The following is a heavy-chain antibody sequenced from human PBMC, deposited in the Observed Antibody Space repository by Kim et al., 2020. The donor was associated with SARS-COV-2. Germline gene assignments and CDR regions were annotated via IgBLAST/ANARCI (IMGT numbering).Heavy chain of an antibody. CDR3: ARDVLVWFAEQYYFDY. D-gene: IGHD3-10*01. V-gene: IGHV4-39*02. Sequence: SETLSLTCTVSGGSISSSSYYWGWIRQPPGKGLEWIGSIYYSGSTYYNPSLKSRVTISVDTSKNQFSLKLNSVTAADTAVYYCARDVLVWFAEQYYFDYWGPGTLVIVSS. CDR2: IYYSGST. J-gene: IGHJ4*02. CDR1: GGSISSSSYY.